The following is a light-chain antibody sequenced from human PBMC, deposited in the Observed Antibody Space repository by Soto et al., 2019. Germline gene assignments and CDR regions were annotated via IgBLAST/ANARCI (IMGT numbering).Light chain of an antibody. V-gene: IGLV2-14*01. CDR3: TSYTSISLYV. J-gene: IGLJ1*01. CDR2: EVS. CDR1: SSDVGGYNY. Sequence: QSVLAQPASVSGSPGQSITISCPGTSSDVGGYNYVSWYQQHPGKAPKLMIYEVSNRPSGVSNRFSGSKSGNTASLTISGLQAVDEADYYCTSYTSISLYVFGTGTKVTVL.